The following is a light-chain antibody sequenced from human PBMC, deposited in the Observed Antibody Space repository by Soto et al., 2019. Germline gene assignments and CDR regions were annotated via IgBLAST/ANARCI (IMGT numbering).Light chain of an antibody. CDR1: QSISSW. CDR3: QQYNSYPWT. CDR2: DAS. J-gene: IGKJ1*01. Sequence: DLPMAQSPSPLSASVGGRVTITCRASQSISSWLAWYQQKPGKAPKLLIYDASSLESGVPSRFSGSGSGTEFTLTISSLQPDDFATYYCQQYNSYPWTFGQGTKVDIK. V-gene: IGKV1-5*01.